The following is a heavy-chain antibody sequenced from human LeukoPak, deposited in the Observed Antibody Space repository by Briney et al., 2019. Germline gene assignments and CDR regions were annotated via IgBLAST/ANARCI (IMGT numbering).Heavy chain of an antibody. J-gene: IGHJ6*02. D-gene: IGHD2-21*02. Sequence: EASVKVSCKASGFTFTSSAVQWVRQARGQRLEWIGWIVVGSGNTNYAQKFQGRVTITADESTSTAYMELSSLRSEDTAVYYCARVSSLNCGGDCYDVNYYYYYGMDVWGQGTTVTVSS. CDR2: IVVGSGNT. CDR3: ARVSSLNCGGDCYDVNYYYYYGMDV. V-gene: IGHV1-58*01. CDR1: GFTFTSSA.